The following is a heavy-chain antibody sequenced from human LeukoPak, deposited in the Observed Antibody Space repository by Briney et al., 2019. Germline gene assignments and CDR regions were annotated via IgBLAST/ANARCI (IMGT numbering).Heavy chain of an antibody. V-gene: IGHV3-23*01. J-gene: IGHJ4*02. Sequence: GQSLRLSCDASGFNIYTYTMYWVRQAPGQGLEWVSGIRNSDGVTYYADSVKGRFTISRDNSKNTLYLQMNSLRAEDTAVYYCAKHPSPVLGGGSYFDYWGQGILVTVSS. CDR1: GFNIYTYT. CDR3: AKHPSPVLGGGSYFDY. D-gene: IGHD3-16*01. CDR2: IRNSDGVT.